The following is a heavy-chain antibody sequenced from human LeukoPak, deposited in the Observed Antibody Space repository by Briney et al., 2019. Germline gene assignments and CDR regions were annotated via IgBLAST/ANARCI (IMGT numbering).Heavy chain of an antibody. Sequence: GGSLRLSCAASGFTFSSYWISWVRQAPGKGLEWVANIKQDGSEKYYVDSVKGRFTISRDNAKNSLYLQMNSLRAEDTAVYYCARHYDYYYYGMDVWGQGTTVTVSS. CDR1: GFTFSSYW. V-gene: IGHV3-7*01. CDR3: ARHYDYYYYGMDV. CDR2: IKQDGSEK. D-gene: IGHD3-10*01. J-gene: IGHJ6*02.